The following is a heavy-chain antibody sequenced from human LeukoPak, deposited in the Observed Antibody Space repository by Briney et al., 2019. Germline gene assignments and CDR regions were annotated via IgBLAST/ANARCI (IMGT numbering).Heavy chain of an antibody. Sequence: SQILSLTCAISGDTVSNKNAAWNWIRQSPSRGLEWLGRTYYRSKWYNDYAVSMKGRIDIHPDTPKHQFSLRLNPVTPEDTAVYFCAREGVGATMATWGQGTLVTVSS. CDR2: TYYRSKWYN. CDR3: AREGVGATMAT. V-gene: IGHV6-1*01. J-gene: IGHJ5*02. D-gene: IGHD1-26*01. CDR1: GDTVSNKNAA.